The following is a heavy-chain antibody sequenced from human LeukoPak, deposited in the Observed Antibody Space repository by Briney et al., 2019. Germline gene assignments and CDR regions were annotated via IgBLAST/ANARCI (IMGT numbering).Heavy chain of an antibody. CDR1: GFTFSSYA. CDR3: ARGSVIAATGNYFDY. J-gene: IGHJ4*02. D-gene: IGHD2-15*01. V-gene: IGHV3-23*01. Sequence: GGSLRLSCAASGFTFSSYAMSWVRQAPGKGLEWVSAISGSGGSTYYADSVKGRFTISRDNSKNTLYLQMNSLRAEDTAVYYCARGSVIAATGNYFDYWGQGTLVTVSS. CDR2: ISGSGGST.